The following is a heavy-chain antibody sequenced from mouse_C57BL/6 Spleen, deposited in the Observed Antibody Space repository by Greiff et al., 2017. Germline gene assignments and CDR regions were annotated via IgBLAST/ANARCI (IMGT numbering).Heavy chain of an antibody. CDR1: GYSITSGYY. CDR2: ISYDGSN. D-gene: IGHD3-2*02. CDR3: ARGRSSGYNFDY. J-gene: IGHJ2*01. Sequence: EVQLQQSGPGLVKPSQSLSLTCSVTGYSITSGYYWNWIRQFPGNKLEWMGYISYDGSNNYNPSLKNRISITRDTSTNQFFLKLNSVTTEDTATYYCARGRSSGYNFDYWGQGTTLTVSS. V-gene: IGHV3-6*01.